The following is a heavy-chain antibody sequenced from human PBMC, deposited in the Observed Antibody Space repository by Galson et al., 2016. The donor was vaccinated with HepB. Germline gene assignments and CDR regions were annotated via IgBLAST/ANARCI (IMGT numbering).Heavy chain of an antibody. CDR3: ARVLSHGMDV. CDR2: ISTDDIRR. V-gene: IGHV3-11*01. J-gene: IGHJ6*02. CDR1: GFTFGDYY. Sequence: SLRLSCAASGFTFGDYYMSWIRQPPGKGLEWASFISTDDIRRHYGESVEGRFTVSRDNVKNSLYLYINNPRADDTAVYYCARVLSHGMDVWGQGTTVIVSS.